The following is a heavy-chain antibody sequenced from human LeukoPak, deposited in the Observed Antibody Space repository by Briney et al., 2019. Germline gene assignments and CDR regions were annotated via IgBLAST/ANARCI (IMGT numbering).Heavy chain of an antibody. CDR2: IYYSGST. CDR3: ARFRYDSSINYYFYMDV. Sequence: SETLSLTCTVSGGSISTYYWTWVRQPPGKGLEYIGYIYYSGSTDYNPSLKSRVTISVDTSKNQFSLKVSSVTAADTAVYYCARFRYDSSINYYFYMDVWGKGTTVTVSS. J-gene: IGHJ6*03. CDR1: GGSISTYY. V-gene: IGHV4-59*01. D-gene: IGHD3-22*01.